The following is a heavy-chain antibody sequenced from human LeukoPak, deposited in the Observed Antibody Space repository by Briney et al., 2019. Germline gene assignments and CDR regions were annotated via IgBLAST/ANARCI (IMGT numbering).Heavy chain of an antibody. V-gene: IGHV4-61*01. J-gene: IGHJ4*02. Sequence: PSETLSLTCTVSGGSVSSGSYYWTWIRQPPGKGLEWIGYISYSGSTNYNPSLKSRVTISVDTSKNQFSLKVSSVTAADTAVYYCARRGGSGRSFDYWGQGTLVTVSS. CDR1: GGSVSSGSYY. D-gene: IGHD3-10*01. CDR2: ISYSGST. CDR3: ARRGGSGRSFDY.